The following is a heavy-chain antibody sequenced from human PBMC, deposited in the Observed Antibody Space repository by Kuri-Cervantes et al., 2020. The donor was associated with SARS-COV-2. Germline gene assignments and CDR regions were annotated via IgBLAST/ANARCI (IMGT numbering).Heavy chain of an antibody. CDR1: GFTVSSNY. J-gene: IGHJ3*02. CDR3: ARMAEWLPDAFDI. Sequence: GESLKISCAASGFTVSSNYKSWVRQAPGKGLEWVSVIYSGGSTYYADSVKGRSTISRDNSKNTLYLQMNSLRAEDTAVYYCARMAEWLPDAFDIWGQGTMVTVSS. V-gene: IGHV3-66*02. D-gene: IGHD3-3*01. CDR2: IYSGGST.